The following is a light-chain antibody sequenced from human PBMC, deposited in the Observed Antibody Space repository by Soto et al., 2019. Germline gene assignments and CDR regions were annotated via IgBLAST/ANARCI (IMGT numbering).Light chain of an antibody. CDR2: DVS. CDR3: QQYRVYPYT. Sequence: TQSPGTLSLSPGERATLSCRASQSVSVRFLAWYQQKPGRPPKLLIYDVSNLESGVPSRFSGSESGTNFTLTVSSLCPDDFATFYCQQYRVYPYTFGQGTRL. V-gene: IGKV1-5*01. J-gene: IGKJ2*01. CDR1: QSVSVRF.